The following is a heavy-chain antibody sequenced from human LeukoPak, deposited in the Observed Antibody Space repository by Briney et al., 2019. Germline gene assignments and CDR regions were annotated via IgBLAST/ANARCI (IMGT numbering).Heavy chain of an antibody. J-gene: IGHJ4*02. V-gene: IGHV3-7*01. CDR2: IKQDGSEK. D-gene: IGHD3-22*01. CDR3: ARERGFFHDTSGPC. CDR1: GFTFSNYW. Sequence: QTGGSLRLSCAASGFTFSNYWMSWVRQAPGKGLEWVANIKQDGSEKYYVDSVKGRFTVSRDNAKNSLYLQMNSLRAEDTAVYYCARERGFFHDTSGPCWGQGTLVTVSS.